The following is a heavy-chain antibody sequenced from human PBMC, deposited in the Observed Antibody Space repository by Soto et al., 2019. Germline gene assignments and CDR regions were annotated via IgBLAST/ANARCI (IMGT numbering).Heavy chain of an antibody. V-gene: IGHV3-23*01. CDR3: AKVEYGENFDS. CDR1: GFTFTNYG. CDR2: ISGSGDSI. D-gene: IGHD4-17*01. Sequence: GGSLRLSCAASGFTFTNYGMNWVRQAPGRGLEWVSSISGSGDSIYYADSVKGRFTISRDNSKSTLYLQMNSLSAGDTAVYYCAKVEYGENFDSWGQGTPVTVSS. J-gene: IGHJ4*02.